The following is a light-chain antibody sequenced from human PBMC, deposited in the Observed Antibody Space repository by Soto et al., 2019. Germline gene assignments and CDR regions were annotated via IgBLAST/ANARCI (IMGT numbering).Light chain of an antibody. V-gene: IGLV2-14*01. CDR1: SSDVGGYNY. Sequence: QSALTQPASVSGSPGQSITISCTGTSSDVGGYNYVSWYQQPPGKAPKLMIYDVSNRPSGVSNRFSGSKSGNTASLTISGLQAEDEADYYCSSYTSSPLDVFGAGTKLTVL. CDR3: SSYTSSPLDV. J-gene: IGLJ1*01. CDR2: DVS.